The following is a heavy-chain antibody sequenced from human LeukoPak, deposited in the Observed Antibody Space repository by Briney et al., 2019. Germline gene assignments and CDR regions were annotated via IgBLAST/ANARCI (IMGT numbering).Heavy chain of an antibody. CDR3: ARWRGEQSEFDY. Sequence: GSLRLSCAGSGFTFSSYSMGWVRQAPGKGLEWAANIKDSGIEKEYVDSVKGRFTISRDNAKNSLYLQMNSLRVEDTALYFCARWRGEQSEFDYWGQGTQVTVSS. CDR2: IKDSGIEK. J-gene: IGHJ4*02. D-gene: IGHD1/OR15-1a*01. CDR1: GFTFSSYS. V-gene: IGHV3-7*01.